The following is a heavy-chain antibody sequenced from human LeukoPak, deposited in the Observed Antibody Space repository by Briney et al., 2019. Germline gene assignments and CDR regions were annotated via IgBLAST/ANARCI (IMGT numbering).Heavy chain of an antibody. D-gene: IGHD3-22*01. Sequence: GESLKISCKASGYTFTTYWIGWVRPMPGKGLEWMGIIYPGDSDTTYSPSFQGQVTISADKSINTAYLQWSSLKASDTAIYFCARQYYDSSGYLSYFDYWGQGTLVTVSS. V-gene: IGHV5-51*01. CDR3: ARQYYDSSGYLSYFDY. CDR1: GYTFTTYW. CDR2: IYPGDSDT. J-gene: IGHJ4*02.